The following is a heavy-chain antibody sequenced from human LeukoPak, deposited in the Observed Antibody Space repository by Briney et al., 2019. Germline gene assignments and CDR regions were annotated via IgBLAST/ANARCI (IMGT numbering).Heavy chain of an antibody. CDR1: GGSISSYY. D-gene: IGHD3-10*01. V-gene: IGHV4-4*07. Sequence: SETLSLXCTVSGGSISSYYWSWIRQPAGKGLEWIGRIYTSGSTNYNPSLKSRVTMSVDMSKNQFSLKLSSVTAADTAVYYCARDSYYGSGSYYGYWGQGTLVTVSS. J-gene: IGHJ4*02. CDR3: ARDSYYGSGSYYGY. CDR2: IYTSGST.